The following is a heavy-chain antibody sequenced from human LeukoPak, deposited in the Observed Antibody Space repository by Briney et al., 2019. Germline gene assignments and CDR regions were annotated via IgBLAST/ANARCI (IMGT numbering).Heavy chain of an antibody. V-gene: IGHV3-23*01. J-gene: IGHJ4*02. D-gene: IGHD6-13*01. CDR1: RFTFSSYA. CDR3: AKPPGIAAAGTWYYFDY. Sequence: GGSLRLSCAASRFTFSSYAMNWVRQAPGKGLEWVSFISGSGGSTYYADSVKGRFTISRDNSKNTLYLQMNSLRAEDTAVYYCAKPPGIAAAGTWYYFDYWGQGTLVTVSS. CDR2: ISGSGGST.